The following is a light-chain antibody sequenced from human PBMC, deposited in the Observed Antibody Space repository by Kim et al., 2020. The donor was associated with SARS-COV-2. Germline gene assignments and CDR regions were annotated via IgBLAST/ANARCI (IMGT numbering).Light chain of an antibody. V-gene: IGLV4-69*01. CDR2: VKSDGSH. CDR3: QTWATGIDVV. J-gene: IGLJ2*01. Sequence: IKLTCTRSSGHSSYAIEWHQQQPDKGPRYLMKVKSDGSHIKGDGIPDRFSGSSSGAERYLTISSLQSEDEADYYCQTWATGIDVVFGGGTQLTVL. CDR1: SGHSSYA.